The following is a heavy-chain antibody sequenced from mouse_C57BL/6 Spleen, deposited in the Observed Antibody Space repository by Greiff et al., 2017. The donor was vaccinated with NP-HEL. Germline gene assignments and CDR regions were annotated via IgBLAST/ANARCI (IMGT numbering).Heavy chain of an antibody. D-gene: IGHD1-1*01. J-gene: IGHJ2*01. Sequence: QVQLQQSGAELVKPGASVKLSCKASGYTFTSYWMHWVKQRPGRGLEWIGRIDPNSGGTKYNEKFKSKATLTVDKPSSTAYMQLSSLTSEDSAVYYCAREFITTVVATEYFDYWGQGTTLTVSS. V-gene: IGHV1-72*01. CDR1: GYTFTSYW. CDR2: IDPNSGGT. CDR3: AREFITTVVATEYFDY.